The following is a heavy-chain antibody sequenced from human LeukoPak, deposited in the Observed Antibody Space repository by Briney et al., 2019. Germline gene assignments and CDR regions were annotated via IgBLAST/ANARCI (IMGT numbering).Heavy chain of an antibody. V-gene: IGHV4-34*01. CDR1: GGSFSGYY. D-gene: IGHD3-10*01. CDR2: INHSGST. Sequence: SETLSLTCAVYGGSFSGYYWSWIRQPPGKGLEWIGEINHSGSTNYNPSLKSRVTISVDTSKNQFSLKLSSVTAADTAVYYCARGGLLWFRNGNWFDPWGQGTLVTVPS. CDR3: ARGGLLWFRNGNWFDP. J-gene: IGHJ5*02.